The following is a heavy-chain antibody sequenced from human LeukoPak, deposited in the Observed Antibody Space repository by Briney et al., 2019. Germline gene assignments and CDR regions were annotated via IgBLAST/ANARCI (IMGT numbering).Heavy chain of an antibody. CDR2: VYLDGST. D-gene: IGHD1-26*01. V-gene: IGHV4-39*01. J-gene: IGHJ4*02. Sequence: SETLSLTCSVPGDSISSGSYYRGWIRQPPGKGLEYIGSVYLDGSTWYNPSLKSRVTISINTSQRQFSLKVTSVTATDTAVYYCARQVGSRGWMDYWGQGTLVAVSS. CDR1: GDSISSGSYY. CDR3: ARQVGSRGWMDY.